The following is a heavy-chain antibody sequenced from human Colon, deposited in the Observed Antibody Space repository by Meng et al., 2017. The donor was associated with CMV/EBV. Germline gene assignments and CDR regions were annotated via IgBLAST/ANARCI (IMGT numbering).Heavy chain of an antibody. CDR1: GYILNHYG. J-gene: IGHJ4*02. Sequence: ASVKVSCKASGYILNHYGLNWVRQAPGQGLEWLGWISGFNGKTYFAQNFQDRLTLTTDTSASTAYMELRGLKSDDTAIYYCARGYDYTNYVPIDSWGQGTLVTVSS. V-gene: IGHV1-18*01. CDR3: ARGYDYTNYVPIDS. D-gene: IGHD4-11*01. CDR2: ISGFNGKT.